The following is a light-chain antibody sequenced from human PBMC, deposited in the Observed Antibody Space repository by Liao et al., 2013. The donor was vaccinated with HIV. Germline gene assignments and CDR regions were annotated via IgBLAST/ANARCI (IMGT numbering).Light chain of an antibody. V-gene: IGLV3-21*01. Sequence: YELTQPPSVSVAPGKTARIPCGGNDIGSKSVHWYQQRPGQAPVLVISYDSDRPSGIPQRFSGSNSGNTATLTLSRVEAGDEADYYCQVWDSSSDHYVFGTGTKVTVL. J-gene: IGLJ1*01. CDR2: YDS. CDR3: QVWDSSSDHYV. CDR1: DIGSKS.